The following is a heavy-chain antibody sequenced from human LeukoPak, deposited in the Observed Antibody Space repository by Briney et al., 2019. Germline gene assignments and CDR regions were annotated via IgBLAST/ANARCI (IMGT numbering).Heavy chain of an antibody. CDR1: GPTFNSYA. Sequence: GGSLRLSCAASGPTFNSYALTWVRQAPGKGLEWVSGISSDGGTTYYADSVKGRCAISGDNSKNTLYLQMNSLRAEDTALYYCASLYSTYYWGQGTLVTVSS. V-gene: IGHV3-23*01. J-gene: IGHJ4*02. D-gene: IGHD6-13*01. CDR2: ISSDGGTT. CDR3: ASLYSTYY.